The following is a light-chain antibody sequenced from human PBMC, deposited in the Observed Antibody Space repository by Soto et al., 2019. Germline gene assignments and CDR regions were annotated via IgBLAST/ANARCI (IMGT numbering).Light chain of an antibody. CDR1: QSISNK. J-gene: IGKJ5*01. V-gene: IGKV1-17*01. Sequence: IQMTQSQPSPSASVGDRVTITCRASQSISNKLIWYQVKPGEAPKPLSYTASSLYSGVPSRFSGSGTGTDFTLTISSLQPEDFATYYCQQLNSYPITFGQGTRLEIK. CDR3: QQLNSYPIT. CDR2: TAS.